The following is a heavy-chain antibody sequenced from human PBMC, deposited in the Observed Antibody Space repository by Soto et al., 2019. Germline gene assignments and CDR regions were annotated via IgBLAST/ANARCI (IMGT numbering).Heavy chain of an antibody. CDR2: ITTAGDT. CDR1: GFTFNNYD. V-gene: IGHV3-13*01. Sequence: EVQLVESGGGLVQPGGSLRLSCAASGFTFNNYDMHWVRQVTGKGLEWVSGITTAGDTYYPGYVKGRFTISIEKAKNSLYLQMNSLSAGDTAVYYCARELHGGSYGMDVWGQGTTVTVSS. J-gene: IGHJ6*02. CDR3: ARELHGGSYGMDV.